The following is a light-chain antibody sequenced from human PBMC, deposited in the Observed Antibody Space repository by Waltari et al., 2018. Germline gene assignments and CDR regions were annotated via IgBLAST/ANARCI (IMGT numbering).Light chain of an antibody. Sequence: QSVLTQPPSVSGAPGQRVTISCTGSSPKLGAGSHVHWYQQLPGTAPKLPIYANSNRPSGVPDRFSGSKSGTSASLAITGLQAEDEADYYCQSYDSSLSDWVFGGGTKLTVL. CDR2: ANS. J-gene: IGLJ2*01. CDR1: SPKLGAGSH. V-gene: IGLV1-40*01. CDR3: QSYDSSLSDWV.